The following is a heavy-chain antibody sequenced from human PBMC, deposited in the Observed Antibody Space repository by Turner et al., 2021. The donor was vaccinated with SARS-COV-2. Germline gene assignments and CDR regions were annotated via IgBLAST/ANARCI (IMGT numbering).Heavy chain of an antibody. CDR3: ATGYQLRVNWFDP. CDR2: FDPEDGET. Sequence: QVQLVQSGAEVKKPGASVKVSCKISGYTLTELSMYWVRQAPGKGLEWMGGFDPEDGETIYAQNFQGRVTMTEDTSTDTAYMELSSLRSEDTAVYFCATGYQLRVNWFDPWGHGTLVTVSS. V-gene: IGHV1-24*01. CDR1: GYTLTELS. J-gene: IGHJ5*02. D-gene: IGHD2-2*01.